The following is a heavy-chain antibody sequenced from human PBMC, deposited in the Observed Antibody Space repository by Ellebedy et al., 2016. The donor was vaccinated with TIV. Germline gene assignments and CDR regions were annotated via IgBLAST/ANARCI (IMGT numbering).Heavy chain of an antibody. CDR3: ATYSSGWKSDAFDI. J-gene: IGHJ3*02. V-gene: IGHV4-61*03. D-gene: IGHD6-19*01. Sequence: SETLSLTXTVSGGSVSSSFSYWSWIRQPPGKGLEWIGYMFYSGSTKYNPSLKSRVTISIDTSKNHFSLRLSSVTAADTAVYYCATYSSGWKSDAFDIWGQGTVVTVSS. CDR2: MFYSGST. CDR1: GGSVSSSFSY.